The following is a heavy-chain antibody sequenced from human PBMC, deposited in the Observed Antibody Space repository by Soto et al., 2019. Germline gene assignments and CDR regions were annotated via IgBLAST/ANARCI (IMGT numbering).Heavy chain of an antibody. J-gene: IGHJ4*02. CDR3: ARDSSAWTKSFDS. CDR1: GVSISTHA. CDR2: FSGRSGDT. Sequence: GGSLRLACVASGVSISTHALTWVRQAPGKGREWVSSFSGRSGDTYYAASVKGRFTISGDSSKNTVIMQMTNLRADDKALYYCARDSSAWTKSFDSWGQGMQVTVSS. V-gene: IGHV3-23*01. D-gene: IGHD6-19*01.